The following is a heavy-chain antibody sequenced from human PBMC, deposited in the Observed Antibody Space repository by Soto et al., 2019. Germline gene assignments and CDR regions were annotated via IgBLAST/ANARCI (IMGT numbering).Heavy chain of an antibody. CDR1: GYTFTSYG. CDR3: ATHAAAAAAKALGY. V-gene: IGHV1-18*01. Sequence: ASVKVSCKASGYTFTSYGISWVRQAPGQGLEWMGWISAYNGNTNYAQKLQGRVTMTTDTSTSTAYMELRSLRSDDTAVYYCATHAAAAAAKALGYWGQGTLVTVSS. CDR2: ISAYNGNT. J-gene: IGHJ4*02. D-gene: IGHD6-13*01.